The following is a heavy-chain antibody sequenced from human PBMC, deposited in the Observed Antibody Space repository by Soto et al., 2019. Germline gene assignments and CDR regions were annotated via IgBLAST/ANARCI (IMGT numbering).Heavy chain of an antibody. J-gene: IGHJ6*03. Sequence: ASVKVSCKASGYTFTSYGISWVRQAPGQGLEWMGWISAYNGNTNYAQKLQGRVTMTTDTSTSTAYMELRSLRSDDTAVYYCARAGTRQTVNYDFWSGSSPSYYYYNMFVWGKVTTFTFSS. CDR1: GYTFTSYG. V-gene: IGHV1-18*01. D-gene: IGHD3-3*01. CDR2: ISAYNGNT. CDR3: ARAGTRQTVNYDFWSGSSPSYYYYNMFV.